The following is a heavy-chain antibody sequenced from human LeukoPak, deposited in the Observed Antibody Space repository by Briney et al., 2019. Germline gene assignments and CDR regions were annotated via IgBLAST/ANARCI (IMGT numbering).Heavy chain of an antibody. CDR2: TFSAGST. J-gene: IGHJ4*02. D-gene: IGHD5-18*01. CDR1: GFSVSSNY. Sequence: GGSLRLSCAASGFSVSSNYMSWVRQAPGKGLEWISVTFSAGSTAYAASVKGRFTISKDNSKNTLFLQMNSLRVEDTAVYYCARENAARDTSAFDYWGQGTLVTVSS. CDR3: ARENAARDTSAFDY. V-gene: IGHV3-53*05.